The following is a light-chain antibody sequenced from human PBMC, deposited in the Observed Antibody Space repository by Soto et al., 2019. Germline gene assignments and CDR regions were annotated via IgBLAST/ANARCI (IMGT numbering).Light chain of an antibody. CDR2: AVS. CDR1: SSDVGAYNY. Sequence: QSALTQPASVSGSPGQSITISCTGTSSDVGAYNYVSWYQQYPGKAPKLMIYAVSNGPSGDSNRFSGSKSGNTASLTISGLQAEDEADYYCSSYTTGATYVFGSGTKLTVL. J-gene: IGLJ1*01. V-gene: IGLV2-14*01. CDR3: SSYTTGATYV.